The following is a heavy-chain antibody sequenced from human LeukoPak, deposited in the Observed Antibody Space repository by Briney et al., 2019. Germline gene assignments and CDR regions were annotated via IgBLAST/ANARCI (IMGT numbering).Heavy chain of an antibody. CDR1: GGSISNYY. D-gene: IGHD5-24*01. J-gene: IGHJ4*02. CDR3: ARGNGYNWEFYFDY. V-gene: IGHV4-59*01. Sequence: SETLSLTCTVSGGSISNYYWTWIRQPPGKRLEWIGYIYYSGSTNYNHSLKSRVTISLDTSKNQFTLKLHSMSATATAMDFYARGNGYNWEFYFDYWGQGTLVTVSS. CDR2: IYYSGST.